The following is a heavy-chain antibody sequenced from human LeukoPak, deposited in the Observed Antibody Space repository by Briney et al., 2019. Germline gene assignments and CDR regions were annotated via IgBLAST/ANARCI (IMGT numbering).Heavy chain of an antibody. Sequence: PSETLSLTCSVSGGPISNYYWNWIPQPPGKGLEWIGYMSYIGSTNYNPSLKSRVTISADTSKNQFSLKLSSVTAADTAFYYCARGSIVGTRFDYWGQGTLVTVSS. J-gene: IGHJ4*02. V-gene: IGHV4-59*01. CDR1: GGPISNYY. CDR3: ARGSIVGTRFDY. D-gene: IGHD1-26*01. CDR2: MSYIGST.